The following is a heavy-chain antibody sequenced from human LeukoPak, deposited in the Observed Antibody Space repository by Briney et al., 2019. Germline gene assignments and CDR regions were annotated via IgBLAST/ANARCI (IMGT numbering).Heavy chain of an antibody. CDR3: ARDLGQWLPPMGFDP. Sequence: SVKVSCKASGYTFTGYYMHWVRQAPGQGLEWMGGIIPIFGTANYAQKFQGRVTITADKSTSTAYMELSSLRSEDTAVYYCARDLGQWLPPMGFDPWGQGTLVTVSS. D-gene: IGHD6-19*01. CDR2: IIPIFGTA. V-gene: IGHV1-69*06. CDR1: GYTFTGYY. J-gene: IGHJ5*02.